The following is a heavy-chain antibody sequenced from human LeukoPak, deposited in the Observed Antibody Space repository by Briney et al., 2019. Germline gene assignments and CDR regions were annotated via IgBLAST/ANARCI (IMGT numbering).Heavy chain of an antibody. CDR3: ATPLTGLHY. V-gene: IGHV3-53*01. Sequence: GGSLRLSCAASGLSVSNNYMCWVRQAPGQGLEWVADVYREGGAGGTNYADSVKGRFTVSRDGAKNMVYLQMNSLRADDTAIYYCATPLTGLHYWGQGTHVIVSS. J-gene: IGHJ4*02. D-gene: IGHD1-14*01. CDR2: VYREGGAGGT. CDR1: GLSVSNNY.